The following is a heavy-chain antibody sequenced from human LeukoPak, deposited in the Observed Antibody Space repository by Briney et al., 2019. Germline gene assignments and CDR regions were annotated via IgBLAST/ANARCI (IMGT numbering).Heavy chain of an antibody. Sequence: GGSLRLSCAASGFTFSDYYMSWIRQAPGKGLEWVSYISSSGSTTYYADSVKGRFTISRDNAKNSLYLQMNSLRAEDTAVYYCATQLTYYDFWSGPRGHFDYWGQGTLVTVSS. CDR2: ISSSGSTT. D-gene: IGHD3-3*01. V-gene: IGHV3-11*04. CDR1: GFTFSDYY. J-gene: IGHJ4*02. CDR3: ATQLTYYDFWSGPRGHFDY.